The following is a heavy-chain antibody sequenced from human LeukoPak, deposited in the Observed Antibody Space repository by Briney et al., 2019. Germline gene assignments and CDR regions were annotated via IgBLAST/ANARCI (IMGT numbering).Heavy chain of an antibody. CDR1: GFTFSSHG. D-gene: IGHD1-26*01. V-gene: IGHV3-74*01. Sequence: GGSLRLSCAASGFTFSSHGMSWVRQAPGKGLVWVSHISRDGSYTNYADSVKGRFTISRDNANNTLYLQMNSLRAEDTAVYYCSRDLRGADDYWGQGTLVTVSS. CDR3: SRDLRGADDY. J-gene: IGHJ4*02. CDR2: ISRDGSYT.